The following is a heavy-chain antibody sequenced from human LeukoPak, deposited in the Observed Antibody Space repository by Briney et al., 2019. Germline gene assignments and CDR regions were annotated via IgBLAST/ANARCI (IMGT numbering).Heavy chain of an antibody. Sequence: PGGSLRLSCAASGFTFSSYGMHWVRQAPGKGLEWVAVISYDGSNKYYADSVKGRFTISRDNSKNTLYLQMNSLRAEDTAVYYCAKELPSSRYSYGPYYFDYWGQGTLVTVSS. J-gene: IGHJ4*02. CDR1: GFTFSSYG. CDR2: ISYDGSNK. D-gene: IGHD5-18*01. V-gene: IGHV3-30*18. CDR3: AKELPSSRYSYGPYYFDY.